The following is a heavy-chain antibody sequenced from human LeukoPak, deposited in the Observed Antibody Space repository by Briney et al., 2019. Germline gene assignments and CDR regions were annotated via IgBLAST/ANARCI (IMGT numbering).Heavy chain of an antibody. CDR3: ARGSCIAVAAYRTGFDY. Sequence: ASVKVSCKASGYTFTSYYMRWVRQAPGQGLEWMGIINPSGGSTSYAQKFQGRVTMTRDTSTSTVYLELSSLRSEDTAVYYCARGSCIAVAAYRTGFDYWGQGTLVTVSS. D-gene: IGHD6-19*01. J-gene: IGHJ4*02. CDR2: INPSGGST. CDR1: GYTFTSYY. V-gene: IGHV1-46*03.